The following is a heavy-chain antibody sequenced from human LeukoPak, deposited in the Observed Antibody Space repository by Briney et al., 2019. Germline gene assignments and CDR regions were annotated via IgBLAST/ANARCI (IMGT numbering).Heavy chain of an antibody. Sequence: GGSLRLSCAASGFTFSSYAMSWVRQAPGKGLEWVSAISSSGGSTYYADSVKGRFTISRDNSKNTLYLQMNSLRAEDTAVYYCAKGLVGDGSHGDYWGQGTLVTVSS. V-gene: IGHV3-23*01. CDR2: ISSSGGST. D-gene: IGHD2-8*02. CDR1: GFTFSSYA. J-gene: IGHJ4*02. CDR3: AKGLVGDGSHGDY.